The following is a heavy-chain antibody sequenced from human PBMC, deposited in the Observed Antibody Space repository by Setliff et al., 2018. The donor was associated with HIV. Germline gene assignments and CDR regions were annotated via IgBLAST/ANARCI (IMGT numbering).Heavy chain of an antibody. J-gene: IGHJ4*02. CDR3: ARSSYYGSGSYTDY. CDR1: GGSFSSVSYY. D-gene: IGHD3-10*01. Sequence: SETLSLTCTVSGGSFSSVSYYWNWIRQPAGKGLEWIGRIHFSGSTNYNPSLKSRVTISVDTSKKQFSLKLRSVTAADTAVYYCARSSYYGSGSYTDYWGQGTLVTVSS. CDR2: IHFSGST. V-gene: IGHV4-61*02.